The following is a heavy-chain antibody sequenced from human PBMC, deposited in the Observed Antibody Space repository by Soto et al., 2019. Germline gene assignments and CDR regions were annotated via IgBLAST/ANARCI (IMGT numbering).Heavy chain of an antibody. CDR1: GFTFSSYA. J-gene: IGHJ4*02. Sequence: EVQLLESGGGLVQPGGSLRLSCAASGFTFSSYAMSWVRQAPGKGLEWVSGITSSGGSTYYAVSVKGRFTISRDNSKKTLYLQMNSLRAEDTAVYYCASSTAMVTTQIDYWGQGTLVTVSS. V-gene: IGHV3-23*01. D-gene: IGHD5-18*01. CDR3: ASSTAMVTTQIDY. CDR2: ITSSGGST.